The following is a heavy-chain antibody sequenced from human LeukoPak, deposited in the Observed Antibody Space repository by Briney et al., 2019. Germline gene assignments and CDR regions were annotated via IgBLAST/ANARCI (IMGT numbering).Heavy chain of an antibody. J-gene: IGHJ1*01. Sequence: SETLSLTCAVYGGSFSGYYWSWIRQPPGKGLEWIGEINHSGSTNYNPSLKSRVTISVGTSKNQFSLKLSSVTAADTAVYYCAREGRRWLVGSWGQGTLVTVSS. V-gene: IGHV4-34*01. CDR3: AREGRRWLVGS. D-gene: IGHD6-19*01. CDR1: GGSFSGYY. CDR2: INHSGST.